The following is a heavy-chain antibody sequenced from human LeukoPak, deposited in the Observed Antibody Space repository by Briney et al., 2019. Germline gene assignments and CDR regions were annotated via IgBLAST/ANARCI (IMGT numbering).Heavy chain of an antibody. V-gene: IGHV3-23*01. J-gene: IGHJ4*02. CDR2: ISPGGGTT. D-gene: IGHD4-17*01. CDR1: GFAFGSEA. CDR3: AKDFGGRTVTTLDY. Sequence: GGSLRLSCAVSGFAFGSEAMSWVRQSPARGLEWVASISPGGGTTYYADYVKGRFTISRDNSKNTLYLQMNSLRAEDTAVYYCAKDFGGRTVTTLDYWGQGTLVTVSS.